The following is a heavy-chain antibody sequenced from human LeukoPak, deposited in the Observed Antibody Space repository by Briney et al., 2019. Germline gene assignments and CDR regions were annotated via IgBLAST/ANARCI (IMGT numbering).Heavy chain of an antibody. J-gene: IGHJ4*02. CDR2: IYHSGST. CDR1: GGSYNDYY. V-gene: IGHV4-34*01. D-gene: IGHD1-1*01. CDR3: AREPSLNTNYFDY. Sequence: PSETLSLTCAVYGGSYNDYYWIWIRQRPGKGLELIGEIYHSGSTYYNPSLKSRVTISVDTSKNQFSLKMNSVTAADTAVYYCAREPSLNTNYFDYWGQGTLVTVPS.